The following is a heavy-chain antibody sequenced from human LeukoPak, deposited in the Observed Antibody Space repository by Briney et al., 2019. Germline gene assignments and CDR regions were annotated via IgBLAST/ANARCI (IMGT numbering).Heavy chain of an antibody. D-gene: IGHD3-22*01. V-gene: IGHV3-23*01. CDR3: AKDPGLEYYDSSGYYPGPDY. CDR2: ISDSVSGGST. Sequence: GGSLRLSCAASGFTFNNYAMTWVRQAPGKGLEWVSTISDSVSGGSTYYADSVKGRFTISRDNSKNTLYLQMNSLRAEDTAVYYCAKDPGLEYYDSSGYYPGPDYWGQGTLVTVSS. J-gene: IGHJ4*02. CDR1: GFTFNNYA.